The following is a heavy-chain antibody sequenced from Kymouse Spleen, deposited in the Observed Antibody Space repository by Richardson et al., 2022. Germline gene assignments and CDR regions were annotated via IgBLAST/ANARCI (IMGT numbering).Heavy chain of an antibody. J-gene: IGHJ6*02. CDR1: GYTFTGYY. CDR3: ARGEDIVVVPAAISGMDV. V-gene: IGHV1-2*04. CDR2: INPNSGGT. D-gene: IGHD2-2*02. Sequence: QVQLVQSGAEVKKPGASVKVSCKASGYTFTGYYMHWVRQAPGQGLEWMGWINPNSGGTNYAQKFQGWVTMTRDTSISTAYMELSRLRSDDTAVYYCARGEDIVVVPAAISGMDVWGQGTTVTVSS.